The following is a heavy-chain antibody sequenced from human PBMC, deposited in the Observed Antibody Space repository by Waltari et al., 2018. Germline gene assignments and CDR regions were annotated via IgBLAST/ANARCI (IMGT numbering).Heavy chain of an antibody. J-gene: IGHJ2*01. D-gene: IGHD3-22*01. CDR3: ARQDYYYVKGYIDL. CDR1: GGSISSVAYY. V-gene: IGHV4-39*01. CDR2: IFYSGAT. Sequence: QLQLQESGPGLVKPSETVSLTCTVSGGSISSVAYYWGWVRQPPGKGLEFIASIFYSGATYYNPSLESRVTISVDTSKNQFSLELTSVTDADTAVYYCARQDYYYVKGYIDLWGRGTLVTVSS.